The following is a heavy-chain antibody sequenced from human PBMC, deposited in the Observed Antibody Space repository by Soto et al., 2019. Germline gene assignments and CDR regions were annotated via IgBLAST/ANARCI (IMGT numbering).Heavy chain of an antibody. D-gene: IGHD6-13*01. V-gene: IGHV1-69*01. CDR3: ASGASRWYPYFFDS. CDR1: EGTFNSYA. CDR2: ILPYYNTL. J-gene: IGHJ4*02. Sequence: QAQVVQSGAEVRKPGSSVKLSCKASEGTFNSYAIAWVRQAPGQGLEWMGGILPYYNTLNYAQKFQDRVTVPAADSTNPVYIELSSLRSDDTAVYFCASGASRWYPYFFDSWAQGTLVTVSS.